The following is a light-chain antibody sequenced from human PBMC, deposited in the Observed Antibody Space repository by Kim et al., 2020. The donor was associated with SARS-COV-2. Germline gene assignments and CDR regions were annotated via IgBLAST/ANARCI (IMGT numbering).Light chain of an antibody. J-gene: IGKJ2*01. V-gene: IGKV4-1*01. CDR2: WAS. CDR1: QSVLYSSNNKNF. CDR3: QQYFSSPYT. Sequence: RSTNNCKSSQSVLYSSNNKNFLAWYQQKPGQPPKVLIYWASTRESGVPDRFSGSGSATDFTLTISSLQAEDVAVYFCQQYFSSPYTFGQGTKLEI.